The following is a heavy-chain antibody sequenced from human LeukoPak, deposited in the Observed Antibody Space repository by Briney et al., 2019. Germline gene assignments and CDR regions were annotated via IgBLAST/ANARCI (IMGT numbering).Heavy chain of an antibody. V-gene: IGHV4-39*07. J-gene: IGHJ3*02. CDR1: GGSISSSSYY. CDR2: IYYSGST. CDR3: GRGGYDAFDI. Sequence: SETLSLTCTVSGGSISSSSYYWGWIRQPPGKGLEWIGSIYYSGSTYYNPSLKSRVTISVDTSKNQFSLKLSSVTAADTAVYYCGRGGYDAFDIWGQGPMVTVSS. D-gene: IGHD3-22*01.